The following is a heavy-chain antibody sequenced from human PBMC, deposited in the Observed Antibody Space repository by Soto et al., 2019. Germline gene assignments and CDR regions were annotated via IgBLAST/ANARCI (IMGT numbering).Heavy chain of an antibody. CDR3: ASFDFSSSSGQGWFAP. V-gene: IGHV1-18*01. D-gene: IGHD6-6*01. CDR1: CYTLYESG. Sequence: AAGKVSWQDCCYTLYESGISLGRPAPGQGLEWMGWISAYGGNTKYSQKLQGRVTMTTDTSTTTAFMELRSLRSDDTAVYYCASFDFSSSSGQGWFAPWAQGTLVT. CDR2: ISAYGGNT. J-gene: IGHJ5*02.